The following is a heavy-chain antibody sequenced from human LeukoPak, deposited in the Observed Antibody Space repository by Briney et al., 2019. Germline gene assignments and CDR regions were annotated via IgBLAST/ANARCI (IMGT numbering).Heavy chain of an antibody. CDR3: AKVDCGSTGCRRFDL. J-gene: IGHJ2*01. D-gene: IGHD2-2*01. V-gene: IGHV3-21*04. CDR2: ISSSSSYI. Sequence: GGSLRLSCAASGFTFSSYSMNWVCQAPGKGLEWVSSISSSSSYIYYADSVKGRFTISRDNSKNTLYLQMNSLRADDTAVYYCAKVDCGSTGCRRFDLWGRGTLLTVSS. CDR1: GFTFSSYS.